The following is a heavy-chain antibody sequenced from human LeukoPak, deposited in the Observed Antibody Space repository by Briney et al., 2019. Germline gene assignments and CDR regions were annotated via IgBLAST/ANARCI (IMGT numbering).Heavy chain of an antibody. V-gene: IGHV3-23*01. CDR2: ICYSAGDT. J-gene: IGHJ4*02. CDR1: GFTLSSYA. Sequence: GGSLRLSCAASGFTLSSYAMTWVRQAPGKGLEWVSAICYSAGDTYYADSVKGRFTISRDNSMNALYLKMSSLRADDTDLYYCAKDDDGHHHGVDHWGQGTLVTVSS. CDR3: AKDDDGHHHGVDH. D-gene: IGHD4-17*01.